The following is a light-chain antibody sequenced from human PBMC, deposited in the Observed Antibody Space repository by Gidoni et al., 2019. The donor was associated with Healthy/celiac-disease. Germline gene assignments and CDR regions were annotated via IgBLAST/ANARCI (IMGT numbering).Light chain of an antibody. CDR3: QQYGSSPDT. Sequence: EIVLTQSPGPLSLSPGERATLSCRASQSVSSSYLAWYQQKPGQAPRLLIYGASSRATGITDRFSGSGSGTDFTLTISRLEPEDFAVYYCQQYGSSPDTFGGGTKVEIK. V-gene: IGKV3-20*01. CDR2: GAS. J-gene: IGKJ4*01. CDR1: QSVSSSY.